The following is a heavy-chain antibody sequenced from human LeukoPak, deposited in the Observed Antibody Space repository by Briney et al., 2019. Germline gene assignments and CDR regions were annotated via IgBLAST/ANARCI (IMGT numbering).Heavy chain of an antibody. D-gene: IGHD2-15*01. Sequence: GASVKVSCKASGYTFTSYGISWVRQAPGQGLEWMGWINPNNGGTKYAQKFRGRVTMTRDTSISTAYMELSRLRSDDTAVYYCARSWRFCSGDSCYPIDYWGQGTLVTVSS. V-gene: IGHV1-2*02. CDR3: ARSWRFCSGDSCYPIDY. J-gene: IGHJ4*02. CDR1: GYTFTSYG. CDR2: INPNNGGT.